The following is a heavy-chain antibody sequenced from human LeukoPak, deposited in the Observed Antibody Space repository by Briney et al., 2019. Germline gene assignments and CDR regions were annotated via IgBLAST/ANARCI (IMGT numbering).Heavy chain of an antibody. V-gene: IGHV4-4*07. D-gene: IGHD3-9*01. Sequence: PPETLSLTCTVSGGSMNNYYWSWIRQPAGKGLEWIGRMYISRSTDYNPSLRSRVIMSLDTSKNQFSLKLSSVTAADTAVYYCARRPRQYFDWLFFEPRFDPWGQGTLVTVSS. CDR3: ARRPRQYFDWLFFEPRFDP. CDR2: MYISRST. CDR1: GGSMNNYY. J-gene: IGHJ5*02.